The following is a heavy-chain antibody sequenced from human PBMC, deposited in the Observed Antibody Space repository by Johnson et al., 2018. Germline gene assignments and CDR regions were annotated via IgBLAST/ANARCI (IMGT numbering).Heavy chain of an antibody. CDR1: GGSFSGYY. Sequence: QVQLQQWGAGLLKHSETLSLTCAVYGGSFSGYYWSWIRQPPGKGLEWIGEINHSGSTNYNPSLKSRVTISVETSKNQFSLKLRSVTAADTAVYYCALARRGYSTYYDPTGYMDVWGKGTTVTVSS. V-gene: IGHV4-34*01. CDR3: ALARRGYSTYYDPTGYMDV. J-gene: IGHJ6*03. D-gene: IGHD3-3*01. CDR2: INHSGST.